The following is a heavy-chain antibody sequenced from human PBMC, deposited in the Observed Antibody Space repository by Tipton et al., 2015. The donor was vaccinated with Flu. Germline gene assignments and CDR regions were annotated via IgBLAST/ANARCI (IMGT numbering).Heavy chain of an antibody. CDR3: ARSKSSPGTAPGLYYYGMDV. CDR2: IRSSGNTI. D-gene: IGHD6-13*01. Sequence: GSLRLSCEATGFTFSDYYMTWIRQAPGKGLEWISYIRSSGNTIFYADSVKGRFTISRDNARNSVFLQMNSLRAEDTAVYYCARSKSSPGTAPGLYYYGMDVWGQGTTVTVSS. J-gene: IGHJ6*02. CDR1: GFTFSDYY. V-gene: IGHV3-11*01.